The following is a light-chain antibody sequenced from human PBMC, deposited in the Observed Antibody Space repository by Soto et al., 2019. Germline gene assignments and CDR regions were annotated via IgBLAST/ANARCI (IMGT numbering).Light chain of an antibody. J-gene: IGKJ5*01. CDR3: QRYDSSPEVT. CDR2: GAS. CDR1: QSVGSSY. Sequence: ESVLTQAPGALSLSPGERVTLSCRASQSVGSSYLAWYQQKSGQAPRLLIYGASTRATGIPDRFSGSGSGTDFTLTISRLEPEAFAVYYCQRYDSSPEVTFGQGTRLEIK. V-gene: IGKV3-20*01.